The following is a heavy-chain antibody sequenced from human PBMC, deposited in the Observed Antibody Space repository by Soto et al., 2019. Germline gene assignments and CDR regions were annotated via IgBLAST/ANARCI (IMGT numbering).Heavy chain of an antibody. J-gene: IGHJ4*02. CDR1: GFTFSSYA. Sequence: EVQLLESGGGLVQPGGALRLSCAASGFTFSSYAMNWVRQAQGKGLEWVSGISGSGGSRYYAYSVKGRFTIYRDNSKNTLYLQMNSLRAEDTAVYYCAQERVARIFDYWGQGALVTVSS. CDR2: ISGSGGSR. V-gene: IGHV3-23*01. D-gene: IGHD2-15*01. CDR3: AQERVARIFDY.